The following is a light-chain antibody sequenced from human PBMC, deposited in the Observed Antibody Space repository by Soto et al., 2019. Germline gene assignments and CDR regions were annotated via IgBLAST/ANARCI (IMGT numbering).Light chain of an antibody. Sequence: EIVMTQSPATLSVSPGERATLSCSASQDVLTNFAWYQQKPGQSPRLLMYRASTRATGVPYRFSGRGSGTEFSLTMRSLQSEEFAVYYCQQYNNWPKMFGKGTKGEIK. V-gene: IGKV3-15*01. CDR2: RAS. CDR3: QQYNNWPKM. CDR1: QDVLTN. J-gene: IGKJ1*01.